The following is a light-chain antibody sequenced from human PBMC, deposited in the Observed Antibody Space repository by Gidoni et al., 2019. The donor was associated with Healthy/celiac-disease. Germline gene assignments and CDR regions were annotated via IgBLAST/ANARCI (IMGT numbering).Light chain of an antibody. Sequence: EIVLTQSPGTLSFSPGERATLSCRASQSVSSSYLAWYQQKPGQAPRLLIYGASSRATGIPDRFSGSGSGTDFTLTISRLEPEDFAVYYCQQYGSSPYTFXQXTKLEIK. CDR2: GAS. J-gene: IGKJ2*01. V-gene: IGKV3-20*01. CDR3: QQYGSSPYT. CDR1: QSVSSSY.